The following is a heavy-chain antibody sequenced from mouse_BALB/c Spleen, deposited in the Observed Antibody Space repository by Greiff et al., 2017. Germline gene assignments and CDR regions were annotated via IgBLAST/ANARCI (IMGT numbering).Heavy chain of an antibody. Sequence: QVQLKESGAELVRPGSSVKISCKASGYAFSSYWMNWVKQRPGQGLEWIGQIYPGDGDTNYNGKFKGKATLTADKSSSTAYMQLSSLTSEDSAVYFCARLGYGNYPYAMDYWGQGTSVTVSS. J-gene: IGHJ4*01. D-gene: IGHD2-10*02. CDR1: GYAFSSYW. CDR3: ARLGYGNYPYAMDY. CDR2: IYPGDGDT. V-gene: IGHV1-80*01.